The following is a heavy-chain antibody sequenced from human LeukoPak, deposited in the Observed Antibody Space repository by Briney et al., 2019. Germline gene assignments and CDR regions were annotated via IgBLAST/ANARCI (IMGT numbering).Heavy chain of an antibody. D-gene: IGHD1-14*01. CDR2: IKSKLDGGTA. CDR1: GFTFSSAS. CDR3: TRSSNNNA. Sequence: GESLRLSCAASGFTFSSASMNWVRQAPGQGLEWVGRIKSKLDGGTADYGAPLKGRFTITRDDSKRTLYLQMNNLKTEDTAAYYCTRSSNNNAWGQGILVTVAS. V-gene: IGHV3-15*01. J-gene: IGHJ5*02.